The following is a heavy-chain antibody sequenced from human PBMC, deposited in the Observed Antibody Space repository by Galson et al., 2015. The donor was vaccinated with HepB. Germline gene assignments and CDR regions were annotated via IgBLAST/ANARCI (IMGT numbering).Heavy chain of an antibody. CDR3: ARGSEDNYGSFDY. CDR1: GGSLGSGGYY. Sequence: TLSLTCTVSGGSLGSGGYYWSWIRQHPGKGLEWIGYTHYSGSTYSNPSLRGRLTISEGMSKNQFSLILSSVTAADTAIYYCARGSEDNYGSFDYWGQGTLVTVSS. D-gene: IGHD3-10*01. CDR2: THYSGST. J-gene: IGHJ4*02. V-gene: IGHV4-31*03.